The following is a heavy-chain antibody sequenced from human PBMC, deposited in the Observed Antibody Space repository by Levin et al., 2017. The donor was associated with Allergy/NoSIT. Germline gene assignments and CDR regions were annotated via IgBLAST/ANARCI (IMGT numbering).Heavy chain of an antibody. CDR2: ISYDGSNK. Sequence: GGSLRLSCAASGFTFSSYGMHWVRQAPGKGLEWVAVISYDGSNKYYADSVKGRFTISRDNSKNTLYLQMNSLRAEDTAVYYCAKAGAAFDYWGQGTLVTVSS. CDR3: AKAGAAFDY. CDR1: GFTFSSYG. V-gene: IGHV3-30*18. J-gene: IGHJ4*02.